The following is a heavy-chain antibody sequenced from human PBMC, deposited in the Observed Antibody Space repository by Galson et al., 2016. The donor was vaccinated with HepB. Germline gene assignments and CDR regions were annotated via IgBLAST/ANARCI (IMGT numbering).Heavy chain of an antibody. CDR3: AKAPAREGLGKFDP. V-gene: IGHV3-30*18. CDR2: ISYDGSNT. CDR1: GFTFSSYG. D-gene: IGHD5-24*01. Sequence: SLRLSCAASGFTFSSYGMHWVRQAPGKGLEWVAVISYDGSNTYYGDSVKGRFTISRDNSKNTLYLQMNSLRAEDSAVYFCAKAPAREGLGKFDPWGQGTLVTVSS. J-gene: IGHJ5*02.